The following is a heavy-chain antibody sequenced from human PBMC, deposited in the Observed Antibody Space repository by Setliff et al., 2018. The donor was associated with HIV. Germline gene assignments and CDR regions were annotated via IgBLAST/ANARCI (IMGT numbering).Heavy chain of an antibody. D-gene: IGHD1-1*01. J-gene: IGHJ6*03. CDR1: GYTFTGYY. CDR3: ASSAGAVPTTAPYGDYYYYFYMDV. Sequence: SVKVSCKASGYTFTGYYMHWVRQAPGQGLEWMGGIIPIFGTPNYAQKFQGRVTITTDESTNTGYMELYSLTSEDTAIYYCASSAGAVPTTAPYGDYYYYFYMDVWGKGTTVTVSS. V-gene: IGHV1-69*05. CDR2: IIPIFGTP.